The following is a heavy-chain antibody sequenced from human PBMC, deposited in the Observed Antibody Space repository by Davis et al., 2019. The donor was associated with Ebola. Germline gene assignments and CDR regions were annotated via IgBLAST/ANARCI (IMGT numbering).Heavy chain of an antibody. Sequence: SVKVSCKASGGTFSSYAISWVRQAPGQGLEWMGGIIPIFGTAIYAQKFQGRVTMTEDTSTDTAYMELSSLRSEDTAVYYCATDPTRIAAVPWGQGTLVTVSS. CDR1: GGTFSSYA. J-gene: IGHJ5*02. D-gene: IGHD6-13*01. V-gene: IGHV1-69*06. CDR2: IIPIFGTA. CDR3: ATDPTRIAAVP.